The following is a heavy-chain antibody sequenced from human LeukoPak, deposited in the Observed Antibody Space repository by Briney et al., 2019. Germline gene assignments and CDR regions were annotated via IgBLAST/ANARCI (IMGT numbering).Heavy chain of an antibody. D-gene: IGHD3-9*01. J-gene: IGHJ4*02. CDR2: IHREGTTT. V-gene: IGHV3-74*01. Sequence: GGSLTLSCAASGFTFSAYWMHWVRQVPGKGLVWVSRIHREGTTTIYADSVKGRFTISRDNVKNTLYLHMNRLRADDTAVYYCARDSDWLLFDYWGQGTLVTVSS. CDR1: GFTFSAYW. CDR3: ARDSDWLLFDY.